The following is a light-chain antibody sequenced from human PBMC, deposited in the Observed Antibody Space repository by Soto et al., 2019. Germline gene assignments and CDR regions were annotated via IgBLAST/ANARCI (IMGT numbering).Light chain of an antibody. Sequence: IRITQSPSSLASFTVERVTITCRASQGIRNDLGWYQQKPGNAPKRLIYAASSLQSWVPSRFSGSGSGTEFTLTISNLQPEDFATYYCLQHNSYPLTFGGGTKVDIK. CDR1: QGIRND. V-gene: IGKV1-17*02. CDR2: AAS. CDR3: LQHNSYPLT. J-gene: IGKJ4*01.